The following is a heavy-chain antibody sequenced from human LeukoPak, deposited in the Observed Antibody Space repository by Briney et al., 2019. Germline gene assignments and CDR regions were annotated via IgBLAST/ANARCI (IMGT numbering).Heavy chain of an antibody. CDR1: GHTSTGYY. Sequence: ASVKVSCKASGHTSTGYYMHWVRQAPGQGLEWMGWINPNSGGTNYAQKFQGRVTMTRDTSISTAYMELSRPRSDDTAVYYCARGLGSYFDYYYYMDVWGKGTTVTVSS. CDR3: ARGLGSYFDYYYYMDV. V-gene: IGHV1-2*02. J-gene: IGHJ6*03. CDR2: INPNSGGT. D-gene: IGHD1-26*01.